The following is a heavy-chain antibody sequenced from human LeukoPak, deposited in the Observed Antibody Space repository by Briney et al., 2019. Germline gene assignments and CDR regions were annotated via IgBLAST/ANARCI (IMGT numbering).Heavy chain of an antibody. CDR3: ARVGFWSGINPPVYWYFDL. Sequence: SETPSLTCAVYGGSFSGYYWSWIRQPPGKGRERIGEINHSGSTNYNPSLKSRVTISVDTSKNQFSLKLSSVTAADTAVYYCARVGFWSGINPPVYWYFDLWGRGTLVTVSS. J-gene: IGHJ2*01. V-gene: IGHV4-34*01. CDR2: INHSGST. CDR1: GGSFSGYY. D-gene: IGHD3-3*01.